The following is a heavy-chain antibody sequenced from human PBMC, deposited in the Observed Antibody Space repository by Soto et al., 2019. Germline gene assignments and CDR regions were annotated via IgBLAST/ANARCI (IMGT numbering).Heavy chain of an antibody. J-gene: IGHJ4*02. V-gene: IGHV3-7*05. Sequence: EVQLVESGGGLVQPGGSLRLSCAASGFTFSDYWMSWVRQAPGKGLECVANIKTDGSETYYVDPVKGRFTISRDNAKNSLYLQMNSLRAEATAVYYCASSMGRGGNDYWGQGTLVAVSS. CDR3: ASSMGRGGNDY. CDR1: GFTFSDYW. D-gene: IGHD3-10*01. CDR2: IKTDGSET.